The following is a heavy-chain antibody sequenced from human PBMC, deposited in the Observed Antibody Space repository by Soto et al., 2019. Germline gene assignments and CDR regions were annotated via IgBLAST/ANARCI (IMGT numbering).Heavy chain of an antibody. CDR2: IYHSGST. CDR3: AREEYCSSTSCAYYYYYGMDV. D-gene: IGHD2-2*01. CDR1: GGSISSSNW. Sequence: SETLSLTCAVSGGSISSSNWWSWVRQPPGKGLEWIGEIYHSGSTNYNPSLKSRVTISVDKSKNQFSLKLSSVTAADTAVYYCAREEYCSSTSCAYYYYYGMDVWGQGTTVTVSS. J-gene: IGHJ6*02. V-gene: IGHV4-4*02.